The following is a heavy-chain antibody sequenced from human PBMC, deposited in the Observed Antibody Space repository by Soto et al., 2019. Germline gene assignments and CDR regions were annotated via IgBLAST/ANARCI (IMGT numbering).Heavy chain of an antibody. D-gene: IGHD2-21*01. CDR2: ISGRGDRT. J-gene: IGHJ4*02. CDR3: AKDVFADSKPFDY. CDR1: GFTFRDYA. V-gene: IGHV3-23*01. Sequence: EEQLLESGGGLVQPGGSLRLSCAVSGFTFRDYAMSWVRQAPGQGLEWVSAISGRGDRTYYADSVKGRFTISRDNSKNTLYLQMNTLRAEYTAIYFCAKDVFADSKPFDYWGQGTLVTVSS.